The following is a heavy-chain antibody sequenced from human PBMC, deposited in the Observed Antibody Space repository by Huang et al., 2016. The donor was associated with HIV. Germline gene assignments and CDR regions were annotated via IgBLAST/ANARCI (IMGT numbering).Heavy chain of an antibody. CDR1: RFTFSTYA. CDR3: AKVPTVVTFH. D-gene: IGHD2-21*02. V-gene: IGHV3-23*01. Sequence: DVQLLESGGDFVQPGGSLRLSCAASRFTFSTYAMGWVRPAPGKGLEWVSSIRGSGDKTYYADSVKGRFTISRDNAKNTLFLQMNSLRAEDTAVYYCAKVPTVVTFHWGQGTLVTVSS. J-gene: IGHJ4*02. CDR2: IRGSGDKT.